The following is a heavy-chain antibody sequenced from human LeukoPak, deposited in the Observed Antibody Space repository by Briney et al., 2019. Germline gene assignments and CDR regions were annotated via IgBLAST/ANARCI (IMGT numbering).Heavy chain of an antibody. CDR2: IYYSGST. V-gene: IGHV4-59*01. D-gene: IGHD3-10*01. CDR1: GGSISSYY. J-gene: IGHJ3*02. CDR3: ARVLHYYGSGSYQDDAFDI. Sequence: SGTLSLTCTVSGGSISSYYWSWIRQPPGKGLQWIGYIYYSGSTNYNPSLKSRVTISVDTSKNQFSLKLSSVTAADTAVYYCARVLHYYGSGSYQDDAFDIWGQGTMVTVSS.